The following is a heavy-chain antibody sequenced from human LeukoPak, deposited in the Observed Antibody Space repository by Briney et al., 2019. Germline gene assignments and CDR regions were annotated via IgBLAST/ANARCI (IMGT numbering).Heavy chain of an antibody. V-gene: IGHV4-34*01. Sequence: SETPSLTCAVYGGSFSGYYWSWIRQPPGKGLEWIGEINHSGSTNYNPSLKSRVTISVDTSKNQFSLKLSSVTAADTAVYYCARSNIEYSSSSVDYWGQGTLVTVSS. J-gene: IGHJ4*02. CDR3: ARSNIEYSSSSVDY. CDR2: INHSGST. CDR1: GGSFSGYY. D-gene: IGHD6-6*01.